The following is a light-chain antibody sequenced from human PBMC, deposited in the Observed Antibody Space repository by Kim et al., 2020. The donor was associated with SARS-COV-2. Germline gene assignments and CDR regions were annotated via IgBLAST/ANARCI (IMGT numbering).Light chain of an antibody. CDR3: GTWDSSRSAVV. Sequence: QSVLTQPPSVSAAPGQKVTISCSGGSSNIGNNYVSWYQQFPGTAPKLLIYDNNKRPSGIPDRFSGSKSGTSATLGITGLQTGDEAEYYCGTWDSSRSAVVFGGGTQLAVL. CDR1: SSNIGNNY. J-gene: IGLJ3*02. CDR2: DNN. V-gene: IGLV1-51*01.